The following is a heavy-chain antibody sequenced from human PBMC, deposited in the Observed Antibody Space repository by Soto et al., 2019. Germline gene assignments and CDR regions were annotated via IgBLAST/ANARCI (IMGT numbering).Heavy chain of an antibody. Sequence: ESGGGVVQPERSLRLSCPASNFVFNVYSLHWVRQAPGRGLEWLALISYDGGNKYYADSVKGRFTISRDNSKDTLFLQMNSLRPEDTAVYYCARDKDQYDFWGGTLDSWGQGTLVTVSS. V-gene: IGHV3-30-3*01. CDR3: ARDKDQYDFWGGTLDS. CDR2: ISYDGGNK. J-gene: IGHJ4*02. CDR1: NFVFNVYS. D-gene: IGHD3-3*01.